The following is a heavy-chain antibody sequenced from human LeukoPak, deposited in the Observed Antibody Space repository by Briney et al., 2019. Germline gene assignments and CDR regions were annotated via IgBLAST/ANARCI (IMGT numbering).Heavy chain of an antibody. J-gene: IGHJ4*02. CDR3: ARRPYYDILTGYYEDY. Sequence: SETLSLTCTVSGGSISDSYWSWIRQPPGKGLEWIGSIYYSGSTYYNPSLKSRVTISVDTSKNQFSLKLSSVTAADTAVYYCARRPYYDILTGYYEDYWGQGTLVTVSS. D-gene: IGHD3-9*01. CDR2: IYYSGST. CDR1: GGSISDSY. V-gene: IGHV4-59*05.